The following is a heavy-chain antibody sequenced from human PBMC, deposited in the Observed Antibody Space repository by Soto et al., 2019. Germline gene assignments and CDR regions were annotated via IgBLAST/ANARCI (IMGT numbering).Heavy chain of an antibody. CDR3: ARELGYRSSTSCHDTFDI. V-gene: IGHV3-15*01. CDR2: IKSKTDGGTT. CDR1: GFTFSNAW. Sequence: GGSLRLSCAASGFTFSNAWMSWVRQAPGKGLEWVGRIKSKTDGGTTDYAAPVKGRFTISRDDSKNTLYLQMNSLKTEDTAVYYCARELGYRSSTSCHDTFDIWGQGTMVTVS. D-gene: IGHD2-2*01. J-gene: IGHJ3*02.